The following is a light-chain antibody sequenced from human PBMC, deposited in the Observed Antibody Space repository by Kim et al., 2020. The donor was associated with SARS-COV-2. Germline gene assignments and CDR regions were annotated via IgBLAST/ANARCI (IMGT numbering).Light chain of an antibody. CDR2: AKD. CDR3: KSRDSRGKVV. Sequence: SYELTQDPAVSVALGQTVRITCQGDSLRKYYATWYQQKARQAPVLVFYAKDKRPSGVPDRFSGSTSGNTASLTITGAQAADEADYYCKSRDSRGKVVFGGGTKVTVL. J-gene: IGLJ2*01. CDR1: SLRKYY. V-gene: IGLV3-19*01.